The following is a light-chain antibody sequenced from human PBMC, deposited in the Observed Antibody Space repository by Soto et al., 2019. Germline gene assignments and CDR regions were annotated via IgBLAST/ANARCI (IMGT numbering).Light chain of an antibody. CDR2: GAS. V-gene: IGKV3-20*01. Sequence: EIVLTQSPGTLSLSPGERATLSCRASQSVRSSYLAWFQQKPGQAHRLLISGASSRATGIPDRFSGSESGTDFTLTISRLEPEDFAVYYCQQYGSTPKTFGQGTKLEIK. J-gene: IGKJ2*01. CDR3: QQYGSTPKT. CDR1: QSVRSSY.